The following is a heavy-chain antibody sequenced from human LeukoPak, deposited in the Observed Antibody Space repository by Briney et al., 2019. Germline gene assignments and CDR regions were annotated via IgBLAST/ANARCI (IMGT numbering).Heavy chain of an antibody. V-gene: IGHV1-8*01. CDR1: GYTFTSYD. D-gene: IGHD5-24*01. J-gene: IGHJ4*02. Sequence: GASVKVSCKASGYTFTSYDINWVRQATGQGLEWMGWMNPNSGNTGYAQKFQGRVTMTRNTSISTAYMELSSLRSEDTAVYYCARDSGVGWELPQAFDIWGQGTLVTVSS. CDR2: MNPNSGNT. CDR3: ARDSGVGWELPQAFDI.